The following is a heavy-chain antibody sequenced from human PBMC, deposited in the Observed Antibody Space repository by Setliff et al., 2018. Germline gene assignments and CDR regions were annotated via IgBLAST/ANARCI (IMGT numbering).Heavy chain of an antibody. CDR2: IIPILGIA. V-gene: IGHV1-69*10. CDR1: GGTFSSYA. Sequence: GASVKVSSKASGGTFSSYAISWVRQAPGQGLEWMGGIIPILGIANYAQKFQGRVTITADESTSTAYMELSSLRSEDTAVYYCARIGITMIVVVNPSLFYGMDVWGQGTTVTVSS. J-gene: IGHJ6*02. D-gene: IGHD3-22*01. CDR3: ARIGITMIVVVNPSLFYGMDV.